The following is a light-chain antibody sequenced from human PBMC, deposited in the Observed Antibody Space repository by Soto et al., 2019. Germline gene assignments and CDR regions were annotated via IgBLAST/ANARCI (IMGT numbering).Light chain of an antibody. CDR3: QQRYRWPPIT. CDR1: QSVSSY. J-gene: IGKJ5*01. V-gene: IGKV3-11*01. Sequence: EIVLTQSPATLSLSPGERATLSCSASQSVSSYLAWYQHKPGQAPRLLIYDASNRATGVPARFSGSGSGTDFTLTISSLEPEDFAVYYCQQRYRWPPITFGQGTRLEIK. CDR2: DAS.